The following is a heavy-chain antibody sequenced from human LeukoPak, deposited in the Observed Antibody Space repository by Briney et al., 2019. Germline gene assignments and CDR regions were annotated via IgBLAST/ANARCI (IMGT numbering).Heavy chain of an antibody. CDR3: ARGLGQYDY. D-gene: IGHD5-24*01. J-gene: IGHJ4*02. CDR2: INHSGST. V-gene: IGHV4-34*01. CDR1: VEPFSNYF. Sequence: SEILSLTCAVYVEPFSNYFWSWIRQSPWKGLEWIGEINHSGSTNYNSSLTSRVTISVDTSKNQFSLNLRSMTAADTAIYYCARGLGQYDYWGQGTLVTVSS.